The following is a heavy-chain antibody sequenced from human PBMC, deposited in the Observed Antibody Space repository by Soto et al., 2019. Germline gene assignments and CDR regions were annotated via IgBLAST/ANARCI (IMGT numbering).Heavy chain of an antibody. J-gene: IGHJ4*02. CDR3: ARGVRPVGASYFDY. D-gene: IGHD1-26*01. Sequence: LSLTYSAGGGRIVVHGWGWLRETPGKGLEWIGYIYYSGSTNYNPSLKSRVTISVDRSKNQFSLKLSSVTAADTAADYAARGVRPVGASYFDYCGQAPHLTVSS. CDR1: GGRIVVHG. CDR2: IYYSGST. V-gene: IGHV4-59*12.